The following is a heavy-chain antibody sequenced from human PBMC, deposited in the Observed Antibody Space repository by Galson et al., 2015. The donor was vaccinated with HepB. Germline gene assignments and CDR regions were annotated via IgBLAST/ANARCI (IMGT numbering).Heavy chain of an antibody. Sequence: SLRLSCAASGFTFSSYSMNWVRQAPGKGLEWVSSISSSSSYIYYADSVKGRFTISRDNAKNSLYLQMNSLRAEDTAVYYCARDSTYWNGVGYYFDYWGQGTLVTVSS. V-gene: IGHV3-21*01. CDR1: GFTFSSYS. J-gene: IGHJ4*02. CDR2: ISSSSSYI. D-gene: IGHD1-1*01. CDR3: ARDSTYWNGVGYYFDY.